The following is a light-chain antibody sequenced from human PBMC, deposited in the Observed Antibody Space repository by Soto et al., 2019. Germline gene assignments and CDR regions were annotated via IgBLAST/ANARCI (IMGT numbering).Light chain of an antibody. CDR2: GAS. CDR3: QQYGSSPPLT. J-gene: IGKJ4*01. Sequence: EIVLTQSPGTLSLSPGERATLSCRASQSVSSSHLAWSQQQPGPAPRLLTYGASSRTTGITDRCSGSGAWTDFSLTISRLEPEDFAVYYCQQYGSSPPLTFGGGTKVDIK. V-gene: IGKV3-20*01. CDR1: QSVSSSH.